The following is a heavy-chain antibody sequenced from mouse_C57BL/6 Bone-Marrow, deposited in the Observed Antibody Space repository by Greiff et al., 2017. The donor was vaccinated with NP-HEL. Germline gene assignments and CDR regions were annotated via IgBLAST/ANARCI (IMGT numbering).Heavy chain of an antibody. CDR3: ARPPYDYDKGGYYFDY. D-gene: IGHD2-4*01. Sequence: VQLQQPGAELVKPGASVKMSCKASGYTFTSYWITWVKQRPGQGLEWIGDIYPGSGSTNYNEKFKSKATLTVDTSSSTAYMQLSSLTSEDSAVYYCARPPYDYDKGGYYFDYWGQGTTLTVSS. V-gene: IGHV1-55*01. CDR1: GYTFTSYW. CDR2: IYPGSGST. J-gene: IGHJ2*01.